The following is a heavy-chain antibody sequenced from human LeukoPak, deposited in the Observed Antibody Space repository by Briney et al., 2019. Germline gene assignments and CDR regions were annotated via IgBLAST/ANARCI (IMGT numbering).Heavy chain of an antibody. CDR2: ITSSGDDI. CDR3: ASDIVATSGDF. J-gene: IGHJ4*02. Sequence: GGSLRLSCAASGFTFSDYYMSWIRQAPGKGLEWVAYITSSGDDIYYADSVKGRFTISRDNAKNALFLRMSSLRVEDTVTYYCASDIVATSGDFWGQGTLVSVSS. V-gene: IGHV3-11*01. D-gene: IGHD5-12*01. CDR1: GFTFSDYY.